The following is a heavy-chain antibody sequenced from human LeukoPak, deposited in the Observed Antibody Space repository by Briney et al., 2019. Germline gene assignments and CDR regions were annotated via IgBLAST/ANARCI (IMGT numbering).Heavy chain of an antibody. CDR3: ARAAIVGATESFDY. CDR2: INPSGGST. CDR1: GYTFTSYN. V-gene: IGHV1-46*01. D-gene: IGHD1-26*01. Sequence: ASLKLSCTASGYTFTSYNMHWVRHTPGQGLEWVGIINPSGGSTSYAQKFQGRVTMTRDTSTSKVYMELSSLRSEDAAVYYCARAAIVGATESFDYWGQGTLVTVSS. J-gene: IGHJ4*02.